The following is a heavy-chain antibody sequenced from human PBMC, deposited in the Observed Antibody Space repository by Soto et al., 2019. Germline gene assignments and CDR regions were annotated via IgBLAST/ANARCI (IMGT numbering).Heavy chain of an antibody. V-gene: IGHV3-74*01. CDR1: YW. CDR2: VSSDGSST. Sequence: YWMHWIRQAPGKGLVWVSRVSSDGSSTVYATSVKGRLTISRDNAKNTLYLQMNSLSDEDTAVYYCARGLPNYSSFDSWGQGTLVTVSS. J-gene: IGHJ4*02. D-gene: IGHD4-4*01. CDR3: ARGLPNYSSFDS.